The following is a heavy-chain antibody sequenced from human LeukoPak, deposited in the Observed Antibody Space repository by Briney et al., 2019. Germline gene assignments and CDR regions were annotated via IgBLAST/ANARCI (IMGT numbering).Heavy chain of an antibody. D-gene: IGHD3-3*01. V-gene: IGHV4-61*05. CDR2: IYYSGST. CDR1: GDSISSSSYY. CDR3: ARMYDFWSGYYEFDP. J-gene: IGHJ5*02. Sequence: MSSETLSLTCSVSGDSISSSSYYWGWIRQPPGKGLEWIGYIYYSGSTNYNPSLKSRVTISVDTSKNQFSLKLSSVTAADTAVYYCARMYDFWSGYYEFDPWGQGTLVTVSS.